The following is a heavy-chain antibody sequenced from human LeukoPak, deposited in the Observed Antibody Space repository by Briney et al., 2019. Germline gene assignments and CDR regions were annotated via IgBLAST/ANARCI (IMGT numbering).Heavy chain of an antibody. CDR2: IRNKANSYAT. D-gene: IGHD5-18*01. CDR1: GFTFSGSA. Sequence: GGSLRLSCAASGFTFSGSAMHWVRQASGKGLEWVGRIRNKANSYATAYAASVKGRFTISRDDSKNTAYLQMNSLKSEDTAVYYCTRASWIQLAYYYYYMDVWGKGTTVTVSS. V-gene: IGHV3-73*01. CDR3: TRASWIQLAYYYYYMDV. J-gene: IGHJ6*03.